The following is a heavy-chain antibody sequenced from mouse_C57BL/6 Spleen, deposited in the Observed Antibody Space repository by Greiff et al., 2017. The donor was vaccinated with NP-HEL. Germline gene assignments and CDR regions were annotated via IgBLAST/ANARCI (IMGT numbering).Heavy chain of an antibody. CDR2: INYDGSST. D-gene: IGHD3-2*02. CDR1: GFTFSDYY. Sequence: EVKLVESEGGLVQPGSSMKLSCTASGFTFSDYYMAWVRQVPEKGLEWVANINYDGSSTCYLDSLKSRFIISRDNAKNILYLQMSSLKSEDTATYYCARDRDSSGYDAMDYWGQGTSVTVSS. J-gene: IGHJ4*01. CDR3: ARDRDSSGYDAMDY. V-gene: IGHV5-16*01.